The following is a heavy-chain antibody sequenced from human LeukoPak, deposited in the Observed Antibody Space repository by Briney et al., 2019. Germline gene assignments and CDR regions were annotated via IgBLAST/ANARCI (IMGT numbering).Heavy chain of an antibody. Sequence: KPSETLSLTCAVYGGSFSGYYWSWIRQPPGKGLEWIGEINYSGSTNYNPSLKSRVTISVDTSKNQFSLKLSSVTAADTAVYYCARLDDSSGHFDYWGQGTLVTVSS. V-gene: IGHV4-34*01. CDR2: INYSGST. J-gene: IGHJ4*02. CDR3: ARLDDSSGHFDY. CDR1: GGSFSGYY. D-gene: IGHD3-22*01.